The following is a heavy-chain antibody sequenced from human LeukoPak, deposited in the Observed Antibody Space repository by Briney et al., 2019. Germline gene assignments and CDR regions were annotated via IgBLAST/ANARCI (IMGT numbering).Heavy chain of an antibody. CDR3: ARSLLDGVFEY. Sequence: SETLSLTCTVSGGSVSSGTYYCRWIRQPPREVVKWIGEINPSGSTNYNPSLKSRVTISIATSKNQFSLKLSSVTAADTAVYYCARSLLDGVFEYWGQGTLGTVSS. CDR2: INPSGST. J-gene: IGHJ4*02. CDR1: GGSVSSGTYY. D-gene: IGHD1-26*01. V-gene: IGHV4-61*01.